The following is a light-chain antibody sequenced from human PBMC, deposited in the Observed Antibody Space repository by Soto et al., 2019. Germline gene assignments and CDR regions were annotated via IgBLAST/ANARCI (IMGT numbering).Light chain of an antibody. CDR3: QQYASSLLT. CDR2: GAS. CDR1: QTVSSSY. Sequence: EIVLTQSPGTLSLSPGERATLSCRASQTVSSSYLAWYQQKPGQAPRLLIYGASSRATGIPDRFSGSGSGTDFTLTISRLEPEDFEVYYCQQYASSLLTFGGGTKVDIX. V-gene: IGKV3-20*01. J-gene: IGKJ4*01.